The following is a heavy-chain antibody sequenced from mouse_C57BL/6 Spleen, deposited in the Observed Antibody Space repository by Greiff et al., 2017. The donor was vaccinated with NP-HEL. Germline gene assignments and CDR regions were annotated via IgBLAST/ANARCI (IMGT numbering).Heavy chain of an antibody. CDR2: IYPGSGNT. Sequence: QVQLQQSGAELVRPGASVKLSCKASGYTFTDYYINWVKQRPGQGLEWIARIYPGSGNTYYNEKFKGKATLTAEKSSSTAYMQLSSLTSEDSAVYFCARSGYYGSSHAMDYWGQGTSVTVSS. CDR1: GYTFTDYY. D-gene: IGHD1-1*01. J-gene: IGHJ4*01. CDR3: ARSGYYGSSHAMDY. V-gene: IGHV1-76*01.